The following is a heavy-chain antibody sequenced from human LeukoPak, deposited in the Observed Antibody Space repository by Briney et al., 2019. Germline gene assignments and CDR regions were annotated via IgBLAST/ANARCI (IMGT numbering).Heavy chain of an antibody. D-gene: IGHD2-2*01. CDR3: ATVRGGLQYCTSTRCYAFDY. Sequence: PSETLSLTCAVSGGSISSSNWWSWVRQPPGKGLEWIGEIYHSGSTNYNPSLKSRVTISVDKSKNQFSLKLSSVTAADTAVYYCATVRGGLQYCTSTRCYAFDYWGQGTLVTVSS. J-gene: IGHJ4*02. CDR2: IYHSGST. V-gene: IGHV4-4*02. CDR1: GGSISSSNW.